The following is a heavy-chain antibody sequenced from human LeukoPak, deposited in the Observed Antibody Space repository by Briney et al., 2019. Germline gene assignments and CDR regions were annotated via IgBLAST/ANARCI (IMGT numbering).Heavy chain of an antibody. Sequence: PGGSLRLSCAASGFTFSSYAMSWVRQAPGKGLEWVSAISGSGGSTYYADSVKGRFTISRDNSKNTLYLQMNSLRAEDTAVYYCARELLGGGDLAVDVYFQHWGQGTLVTVSS. CDR3: ARELLGGGDLAVDVYFQH. CDR1: GFTFSSYA. D-gene: IGHD2-21*01. V-gene: IGHV3-23*01. J-gene: IGHJ1*01. CDR2: ISGSGGST.